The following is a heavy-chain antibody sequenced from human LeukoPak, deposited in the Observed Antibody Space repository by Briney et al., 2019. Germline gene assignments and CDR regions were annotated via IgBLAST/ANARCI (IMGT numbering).Heavy chain of an antibody. D-gene: IGHD5-18*01. J-gene: IGHJ4*02. CDR3: ANDIYSYGELDH. V-gene: IGHV3-30*02. CDR1: GFTFSNYG. Sequence: PGGSLRLSCAASGFTFSNYGMHWVRQAPGKGLEWVAFIRYDARNIYYADSVKGRFTISRDNSKKTLYLQMNSLRAEDTAFYYCANDIYSYGELDHWGQGTLVIVSS. CDR2: IRYDARNI.